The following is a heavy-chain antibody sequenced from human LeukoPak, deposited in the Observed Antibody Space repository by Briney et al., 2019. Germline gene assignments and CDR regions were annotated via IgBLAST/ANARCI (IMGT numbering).Heavy chain of an antibody. CDR2: IYSDGSSL. CDR3: ARSVGGMDY. CDR1: GFTFSNYW. Sequence: PGGSLRLSCAASGFTFSNYWMHWVRQAPGKGLVWVSRIYSDGSSLSYADSVKGRVTISRDNARNMLYLQMNSLRAEDTAIYYCARSVGGMDYWGQGTLVTVSS. V-gene: IGHV3-74*01. D-gene: IGHD1-26*01. J-gene: IGHJ4*02.